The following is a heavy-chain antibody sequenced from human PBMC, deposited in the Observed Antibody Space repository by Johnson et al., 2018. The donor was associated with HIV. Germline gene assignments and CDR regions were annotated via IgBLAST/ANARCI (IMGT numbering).Heavy chain of an antibody. J-gene: IGHJ3*01. CDR1: GFTFSTYG. Sequence: VQLVESGGGLIQPGGSLRMSCVASGFTFSTYGMTWVRQAPGKGLEWVSVIYSGGSTYYADSVKGRFTISRDNSKNTLYLVMNRLRPEDTAVYYCARVQIAARWSDALHFWGQGTKVTVSS. CDR3: ARVQIAARWSDALHF. V-gene: IGHV3-66*01. D-gene: IGHD6-6*01. CDR2: IYSGGST.